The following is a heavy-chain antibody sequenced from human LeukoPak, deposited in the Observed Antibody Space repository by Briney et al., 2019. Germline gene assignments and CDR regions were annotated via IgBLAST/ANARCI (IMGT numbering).Heavy chain of an antibody. CDR2: IKEDGGIQ. Sequence: GGSLRLSCVASGFTFSSYWMTWVRQAPGKGLEWLANIKEDGGIQYYLDSVRGRFTISRDNAKTSVYLQLNSLRADGTAVYYCARDVWTGVAVSDYWGQGTLVTVSS. V-gene: IGHV3-7*01. CDR3: ARDVWTGVAVSDY. D-gene: IGHD6-19*01. J-gene: IGHJ4*02. CDR1: GFTFSSYW.